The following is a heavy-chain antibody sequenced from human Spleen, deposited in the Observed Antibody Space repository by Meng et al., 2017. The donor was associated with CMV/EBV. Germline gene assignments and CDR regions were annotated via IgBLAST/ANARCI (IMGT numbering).Heavy chain of an antibody. V-gene: IGHV1-69*05. CDR2: IIPIFGTA. Sequence: SVKVSCKASGGTFSSYAISWVRQAPGQGLEWMGGIIPIFGTANYAQKFQGRVTITTDESTSTAYMELSSLRSEDTAVYYCARASASNCSSTSCYTYYYGMDVWGQGTTVTVSS. CDR1: GGTFSSYA. D-gene: IGHD2-2*02. CDR3: ARASASNCSSTSCYTYYYGMDV. J-gene: IGHJ6*02.